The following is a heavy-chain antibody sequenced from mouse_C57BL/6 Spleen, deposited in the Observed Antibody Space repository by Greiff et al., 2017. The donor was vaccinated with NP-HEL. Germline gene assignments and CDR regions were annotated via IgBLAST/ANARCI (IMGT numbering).Heavy chain of an antibody. Sequence: QVQLQQSGPGLVAPSQRLSITCTVSGFSLTSYGVHWVRQPPGKGLEWLVVIWSDGSTTYNSALKSRLSISKDNSKSQVFLKMNSLQTDDTAMYYCARHPYYSGYAMDYWGQGTSVTVSS. CDR2: IWSDGST. V-gene: IGHV2-6-1*01. J-gene: IGHJ4*01. CDR1: GFSLTSYG. CDR3: ARHPYYSGYAMDY. D-gene: IGHD2-12*01.